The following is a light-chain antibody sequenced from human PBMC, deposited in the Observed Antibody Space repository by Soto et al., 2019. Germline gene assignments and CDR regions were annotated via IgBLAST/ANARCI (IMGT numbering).Light chain of an antibody. CDR2: GAS. Sequence: EIVLTQSPGTLSLSPGERATLSCRASQSVNSNYLAWYQQKPGQGPRLLMYGASSRATGIPDRFSGSGSGTDFTLTISRLEPEDFAVYYCQQYDNSTRPFGQGTKVEIK. CDR1: QSVNSNY. V-gene: IGKV3-20*01. CDR3: QQYDNSTRP. J-gene: IGKJ1*01.